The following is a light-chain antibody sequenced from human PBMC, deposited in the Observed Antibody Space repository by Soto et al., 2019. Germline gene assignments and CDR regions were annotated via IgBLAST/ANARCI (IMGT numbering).Light chain of an antibody. CDR2: AAS. CDR1: QTIIRY. J-gene: IGKJ3*01. CDR3: QHSYSTLFT. V-gene: IGKV1-39*01. Sequence: DIRMTQSPSSLSASVGDRVNITCRASQTIIRYLNWYQQKPGRAPNLLIFAASSLHTGVPSRFSASGSGTEFTLTISSLQPEDSATYYCQHSYSTLFTFGPETRVDIK.